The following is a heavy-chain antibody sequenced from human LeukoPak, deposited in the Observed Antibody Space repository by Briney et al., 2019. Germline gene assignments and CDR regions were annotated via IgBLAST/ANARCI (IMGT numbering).Heavy chain of an antibody. CDR1: GFTFSSYG. J-gene: IGHJ4*02. CDR3: AKRPDGYNSGAFGY. Sequence: GYLRLSCAAAGFTFSSYGMHWVRHAPGKGLEWVALIWYDGTNKYYADSVKGRVTISIDNSKNTLYLQMTSLSVADTAVYYCAKRPDGYNSGAFGYWGQGTLVTVSS. V-gene: IGHV3-33*06. CDR2: IWYDGTNK. D-gene: IGHD5-24*01.